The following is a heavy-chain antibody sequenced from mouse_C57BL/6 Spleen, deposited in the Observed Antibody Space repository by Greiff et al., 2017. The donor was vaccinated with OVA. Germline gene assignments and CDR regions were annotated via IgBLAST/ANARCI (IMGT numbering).Heavy chain of an antibody. CDR1: GYTFTSYW. CDR3: ARSANWDGGDY. D-gene: IGHD4-1*01. J-gene: IGHJ2*01. CDR2: IHPNSGST. Sequence: QVQLKQPGAELVKPGASVKLSCKASGYTFTSYWMHWVKQRPGQGLEWIGMIHPNSGSTNYNEKFKSKATLTVGKSSSTAYMQLSSLTSEDSAVYYCARSANWDGGDYWGQGTTLTVSS. V-gene: IGHV1-64*01.